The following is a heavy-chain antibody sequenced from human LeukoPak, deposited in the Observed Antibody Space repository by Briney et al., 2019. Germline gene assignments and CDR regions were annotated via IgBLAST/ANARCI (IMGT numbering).Heavy chain of an antibody. CDR3: ARVSVVYGMDV. CDR1: GGSINSDY. V-gene: IGHV4-59*01. CDR2: MYYTGST. J-gene: IGHJ6*02. Sequence: SETLSLTCSVSGGSINSDYWAWIRQPPGKGLEWIGYMYYTGSTNYNPSLKSRVTITLATSKNHFSLKLNSVTAADTAVYYCARVSVVYGMDVWGRGTTVTVSS.